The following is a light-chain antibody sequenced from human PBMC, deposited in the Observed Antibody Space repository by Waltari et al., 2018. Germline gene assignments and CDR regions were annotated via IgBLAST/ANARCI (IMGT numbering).Light chain of an antibody. V-gene: IGKV1-9*01. CDR2: AAS. CDR1: QVISSH. J-gene: IGKJ4*01. Sequence: DIQLPQSPSFQSASVADRVTITCRASQVISSHLAWYQQEPGKAPKLLIYAASTLQTGVPSRFSGSGSGTEFTLRISSLQPEDFGSYYCQQLHAYPLSFGGGTKVEIK. CDR3: QQLHAYPLS.